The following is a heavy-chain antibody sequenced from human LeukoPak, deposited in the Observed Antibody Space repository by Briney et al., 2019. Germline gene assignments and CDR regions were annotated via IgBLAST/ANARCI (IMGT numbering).Heavy chain of an antibody. Sequence: PSETLSLTCTVSGGSISSSSYYWGWIRQPPGKGPEWIGEINHSGSTNYNPSLKSRVTISVDTSRNQFSLKLSSVTAADTAVYYCARPPTLPHLRNYYYYMDVWGKGTTVTVSS. CDR3: ARPPTLPHLRNYYYYMDV. CDR2: INHSGST. V-gene: IGHV4-39*07. D-gene: IGHD1-14*01. CDR1: GGSISSSSYY. J-gene: IGHJ6*03.